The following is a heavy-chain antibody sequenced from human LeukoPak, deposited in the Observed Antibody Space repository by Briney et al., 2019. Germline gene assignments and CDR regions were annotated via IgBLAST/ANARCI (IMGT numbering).Heavy chain of an antibody. V-gene: IGHV3-48*03. J-gene: IGHJ3*02. CDR1: GFTFSSYE. D-gene: IGHD2-21*02. Sequence: GGSLGLSCAASGFTFSSYEMNWVRQAPGKGLEWVSYISSSGSTIYYADSVKGRFTISRDNAKNSLYLQMNSLRAEDTAVYYCARGATLAYCGGDCYSEGAFDIWGQGTMVTVSS. CDR2: ISSSGSTI. CDR3: ARGATLAYCGGDCYSEGAFDI.